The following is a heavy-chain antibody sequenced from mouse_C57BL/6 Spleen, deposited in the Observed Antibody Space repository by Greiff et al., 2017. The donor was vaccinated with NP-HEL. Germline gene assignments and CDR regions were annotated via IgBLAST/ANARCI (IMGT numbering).Heavy chain of an antibody. CDR1: GYAFSSSW. V-gene: IGHV1-82*01. CDR2: IYPGDGDT. D-gene: IGHD1-1*01. J-gene: IGHJ4*01. CDR3: ARDITTVVGGAMDY. Sequence: VQLQQSGPELVKPGASVKISCKASGYAFSSSWMNWVKQRPGKGLEWIGRIYPGDGDTNYNGKFKGKATLTADKSSSTAYMQLSSLTSEDSAVYFCARDITTVVGGAMDYWGQGTSVTVSS.